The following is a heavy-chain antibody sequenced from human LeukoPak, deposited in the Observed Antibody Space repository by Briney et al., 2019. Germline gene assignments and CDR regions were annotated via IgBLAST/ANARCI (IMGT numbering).Heavy chain of an antibody. J-gene: IGHJ5*02. CDR2: INPNSGGT. Sequence: ASVKVSCKASGYTFTGYYMHWVRQAPGQGLEWMGWINPNSGGTNYAQKLQGRVTMTRDTSIRTAYIEMRTLRSDDTAVYYCARHKSGLSYDPWGQGTLVTVSS. V-gene: IGHV1-2*02. CDR1: GYTFTGYY. CDR3: ARHKSGLSYDP. D-gene: IGHD3-16*02.